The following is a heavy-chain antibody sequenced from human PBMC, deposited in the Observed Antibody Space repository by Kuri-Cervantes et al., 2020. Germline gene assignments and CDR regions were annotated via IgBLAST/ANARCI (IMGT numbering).Heavy chain of an antibody. J-gene: IGHJ4*02. CDR2: IWYDGSNK. V-gene: IGHV3-33*01. D-gene: IGHD3-16*01. CDR1: GFTFSSYG. Sequence: GGSLRLSCEASGFTFSSYGMHWVRQAPGKGLEWVAVIWYDGSNKYYADSVKGRFTISRDNSKNTLYLQMNSLRAEDTAVYYCARDAYLVDVSDTFDYWGQGALVTVSS. CDR3: ARDAYLVDVSDTFDY.